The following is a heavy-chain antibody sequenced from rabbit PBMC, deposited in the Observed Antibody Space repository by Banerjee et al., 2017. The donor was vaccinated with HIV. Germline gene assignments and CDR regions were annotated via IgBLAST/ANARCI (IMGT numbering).Heavy chain of an antibody. Sequence: QEHLEESGGDLVKPGGSLTLTCTASGIDFSTDYYICWVRQAPGKGLEWIGCIYAGSGSTYYASWVNGRFSISKTSSTTVTLQMTSLTAADTATYFCARDGCAVYGVVDYGMDLWGPGTLVTVS. CDR3: ARDGCAVYGVVDYGMDL. CDR2: IYAGSGST. D-gene: IGHD6-1*01. CDR1: GIDFSTDYY. V-gene: IGHV1S45*01. J-gene: IGHJ6*01.